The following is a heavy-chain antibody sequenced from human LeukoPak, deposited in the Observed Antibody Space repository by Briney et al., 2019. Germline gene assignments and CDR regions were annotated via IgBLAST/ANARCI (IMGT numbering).Heavy chain of an antibody. J-gene: IGHJ6*03. Sequence: GASVKVSCKASGYTFTSYAMNWVRQAPGQGLEWMGWINTNTGNPTYAQGFTGRFVFSLDTSVSTAYLQISSLKAEDTAVYYCARVPLSSSSWYLKYYYYMDVWGKGTTVTVSS. CDR3: ARVPLSSSSWYLKYYYYMDV. V-gene: IGHV7-4-1*02. D-gene: IGHD6-13*01. CDR1: GYTFTSYA. CDR2: INTNTGNP.